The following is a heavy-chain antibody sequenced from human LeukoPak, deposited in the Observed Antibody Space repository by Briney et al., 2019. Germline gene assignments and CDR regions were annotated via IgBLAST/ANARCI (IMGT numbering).Heavy chain of an antibody. CDR3: AKDRYGDYEAPFHYYMDA. D-gene: IGHD5-12*01. V-gene: IGHV1-2*02. CDR2: INPNSGVT. Sequence: ASVKVSCKASGYSFTGSAMNWVRQAPGQGLEWMGWINPNSGVTNYAQKLQGRVTITRDTSIDTAYMQLSRLRSDDTAVYYCAKDRYGDYEAPFHYYMDAWGRGTTVTVSS. J-gene: IGHJ6*03. CDR1: GYSFTGSA.